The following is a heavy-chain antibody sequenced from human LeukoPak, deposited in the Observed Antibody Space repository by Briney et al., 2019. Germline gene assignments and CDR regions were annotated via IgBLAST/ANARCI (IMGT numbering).Heavy chain of an antibody. D-gene: IGHD2-2*01. V-gene: IGHV3-21*01. J-gene: IGHJ4*02. CDR1: GFTFSSYS. Sequence: PGGSLRLSCAASGFTFSSYSMNWVRQAPGKGLEWVSSISSSSYIYYADSVKGRFTISRDNAKNSLYLQMNSLRAEDTAVYYCARGSVPAAIIDYWGQGTLVTVSS. CDR3: ARGSVPAAIIDY. CDR2: ISSSSYI.